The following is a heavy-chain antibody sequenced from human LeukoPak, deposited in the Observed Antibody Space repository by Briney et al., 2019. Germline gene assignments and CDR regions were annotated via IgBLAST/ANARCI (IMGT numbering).Heavy chain of an antibody. V-gene: IGHV3-53*01. CDR3: ARSSTNYLNFNY. D-gene: IGHD2-2*01. J-gene: IGHJ4*02. Sequence: GGSLRLSCAASGFSVSSNYMSWVRQAPGKGLEWVSVLYSGGTTSYADSVEGRFTISRDNSKNTLYLQMSSLRAEDMAVYYCARSSTNYLNFNYWGQGTLVTVSS. CDR1: GFSVSSNY. CDR2: LYSGGTT.